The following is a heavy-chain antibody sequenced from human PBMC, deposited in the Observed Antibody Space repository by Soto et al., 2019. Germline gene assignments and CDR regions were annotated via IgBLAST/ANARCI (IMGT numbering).Heavy chain of an antibody. CDR1: GFSLSTSGVG. CDR3: AHTKSSRIVVVPAAIDNWFDP. D-gene: IGHD2-2*01. V-gene: IGHV2-5*01. J-gene: IGHJ5*02. Sequence: QITLKESGPTLVKPTQTLTLTCTFSGFSLSTSGVGVGWIRQPPGKALEWLALIYRNDDKRYSPSLKSRLTITKDTSKHQVVLTMTNMDPVDTATYYCAHTKSSRIVVVPAAIDNWFDPWGQGTLVTVSS. CDR2: IYRNDDK.